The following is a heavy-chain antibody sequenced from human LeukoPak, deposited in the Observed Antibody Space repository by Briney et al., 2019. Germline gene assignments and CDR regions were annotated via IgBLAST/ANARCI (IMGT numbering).Heavy chain of an antibody. Sequence: ASVKVSCKASGYTFTSYYMHWVRQAPGQGLEWMGIINPSGGSTSYAQKFQGRVTMTRDTSTSTVYTELSGLRSEDTAVYYCARVTRLGCSSTSCYRGDYYYGMDVWGQGTTVTVSS. CDR1: GYTFTSYY. CDR2: INPSGGST. V-gene: IGHV1-46*01. D-gene: IGHD2-2*01. J-gene: IGHJ6*02. CDR3: ARVTRLGCSSTSCYRGDYYYGMDV.